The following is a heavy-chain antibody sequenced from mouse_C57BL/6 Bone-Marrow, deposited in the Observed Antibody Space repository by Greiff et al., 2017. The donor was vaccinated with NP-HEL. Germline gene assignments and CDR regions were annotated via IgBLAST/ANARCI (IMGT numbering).Heavy chain of an antibody. CDR3: ARKGCSYWYFDV. CDR2: INPGSGGT. V-gene: IGHV1-54*01. J-gene: IGHJ1*03. Sequence: VKLQESGAELVRPGTSVKVSCKASGYAFTNYLIEWVKQRPGQGLEWIGVINPGSGGTNYNEKFKGKATLTADKSSSTAYMQLSSLTSEDSAVYFCARKGCSYWYFDVWGTGTTVTVSS. D-gene: IGHD3-3*01. CDR1: GYAFTNYL.